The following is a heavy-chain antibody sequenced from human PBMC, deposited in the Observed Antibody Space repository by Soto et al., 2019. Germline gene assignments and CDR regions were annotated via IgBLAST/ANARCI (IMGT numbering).Heavy chain of an antibody. D-gene: IGHD3-10*01. CDR3: ARVLGLWFGELFLDWYFDL. V-gene: IGHV4-30-4*01. CDR2: IYYSGST. Sequence: LCGGSISSGDYYWSWIRQPPGKGLEWIGYIYYSGSTYYNPSLKSRVTISVDTSKNQFSLKLSSVTAADTAVYYCARVLGLWFGELFLDWYFDLWGRGTLVTVSS. J-gene: IGHJ2*01. CDR1: GGSISSGDYY.